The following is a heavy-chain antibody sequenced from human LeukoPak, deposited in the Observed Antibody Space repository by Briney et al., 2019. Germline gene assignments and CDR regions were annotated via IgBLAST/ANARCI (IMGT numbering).Heavy chain of an antibody. Sequence: SEILSLTCAVYGGSFSGYYWSWIRQPPGKGLEWIGEINHSGSTNYNPSLKSRVTISVDTSKNQFSLKLSSVTAADTAVYYCARPYDSSGYYNYWGQGTLVTVSS. J-gene: IGHJ4*02. V-gene: IGHV4-34*01. D-gene: IGHD3-22*01. CDR1: GGSFSGYY. CDR3: ARPYDSSGYYNY. CDR2: INHSGST.